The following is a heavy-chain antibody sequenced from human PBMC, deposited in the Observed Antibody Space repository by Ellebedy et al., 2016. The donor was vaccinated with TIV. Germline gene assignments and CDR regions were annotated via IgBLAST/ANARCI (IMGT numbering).Heavy chain of an antibody. J-gene: IGHJ4*02. Sequence: PGGSLRLSCAASGFTFTTYWMSWVHQAPGKGLEWVANMNQVGSEKYYVDSVKGRFTISRDHAQNSLYLHMNNRRDEDTAVYYFARDPNSPGDTGYGYYWGQGVVVTVST. CDR2: MNQVGSEK. CDR1: GFTFTTYW. D-gene: IGHD5-12*01. V-gene: IGHV3-7*03. CDR3: ARDPNSPGDTGYGYY.